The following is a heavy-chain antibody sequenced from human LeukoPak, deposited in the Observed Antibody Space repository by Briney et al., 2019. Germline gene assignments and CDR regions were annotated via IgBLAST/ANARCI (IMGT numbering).Heavy chain of an antibody. CDR1: LFILSNYA. V-gene: IGHV3-23*01. Sequence: PGWSPRLSCAASLFILSNYALSWVRQPPAKGLEGVSAIYGRGGGTYYADSVKGRFTVSRDDPKNTLYLQMNTLRVEDTAVYYCAKWGDYDILTGYYDSDYWGHGTLVTVSS. CDR2: IYGRGGGT. J-gene: IGHJ4*01. D-gene: IGHD3-9*01. CDR3: AKWGDYDILTGYYDSDY.